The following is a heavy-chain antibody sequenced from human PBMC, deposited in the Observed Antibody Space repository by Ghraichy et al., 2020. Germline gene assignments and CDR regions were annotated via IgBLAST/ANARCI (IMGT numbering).Heavy chain of an antibody. J-gene: IGHJ4*02. Sequence: SVKVSCKASGGTFSSYAISWVRQAPGQGLEWMGGIIPIFGTANYAQKFQGRVTITADESTSTAYMELSSLRSEDTAVYYCASGVEYSSGWYSGYWGQGTLVTVSS. CDR2: IIPIFGTA. CDR3: ASGVEYSSGWYSGY. D-gene: IGHD6-19*01. CDR1: GGTFSSYA. V-gene: IGHV1-69*13.